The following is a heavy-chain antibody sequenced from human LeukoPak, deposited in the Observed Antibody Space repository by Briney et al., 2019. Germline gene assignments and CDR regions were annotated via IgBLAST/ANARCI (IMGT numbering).Heavy chain of an antibody. CDR2: IYPGDSDT. V-gene: IGHV5-51*01. J-gene: IGHJ4*02. CDR3: ARQNDFRLDY. D-gene: IGHD3-3*01. CDR1: GYTFSSYW. Sequence: GESLKISCKCSGYTFSSYWIGWVRQMPGKGLEWMGIIYPGDSDTRYSPSLQGQVTISVDTSIGTAYLQWSSLKASDTAIYYCARQNDFRLDYWGQGTLVTVSS.